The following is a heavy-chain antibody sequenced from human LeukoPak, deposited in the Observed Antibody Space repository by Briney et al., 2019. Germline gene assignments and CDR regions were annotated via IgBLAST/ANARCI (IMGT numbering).Heavy chain of an antibody. CDR3: ARGYQLHHYYYYGMDV. CDR1: GFTFSSYG. V-gene: IGHV3-33*01. D-gene: IGHD2-2*01. CDR2: IWYDGSNK. Sequence: QPGRSLRLSCAASGFTFSSYGMHWVRQAPGKGLEWVAVIWYDGSNKYYADSVKGRFTISRDNSKNTLYQQMNSLRAEDTAVYYCARGYQLHHYYYYGMDVWGKGTTVTVSS. J-gene: IGHJ6*04.